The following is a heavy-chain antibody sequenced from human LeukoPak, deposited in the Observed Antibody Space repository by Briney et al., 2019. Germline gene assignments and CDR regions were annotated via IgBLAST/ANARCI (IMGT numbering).Heavy chain of an antibody. D-gene: IGHD6-6*01. V-gene: IGHV3-64*01. J-gene: IGHJ4*02. Sequence: GGSLRLSCAASGFTFSSYAIHWVRQAPGKGREYVSSISSNGGSTDYANSVKGRFTISRDNSKNTLYLQMGGLRTEDMAVYYCARVSSIAPRGYFDFRGQGTLVTVSS. CDR2: ISSNGGST. CDR3: ARVSSIAPRGYFDF. CDR1: GFTFSSYA.